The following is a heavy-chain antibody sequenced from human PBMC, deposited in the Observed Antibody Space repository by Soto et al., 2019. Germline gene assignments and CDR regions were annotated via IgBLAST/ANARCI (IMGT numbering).Heavy chain of an antibody. CDR1: GGSISSDGYY. J-gene: IGHJ4*02. D-gene: IGHD3-10*01. Sequence: QVQLQESGLGLVKPSQTLSLTCTVSGGSISSDGYYWSWIRQHPGKGLEWIGYIYYSGSTYYNPYHQSRVTISVVSVKNQLSLKVSSVTAADTAVYYCARAEYYYGSGSYYNWLDYWGQGTLVTVSS. CDR3: ARAEYYYGSGSYYNWLDY. V-gene: IGHV4-31*03. CDR2: IYYSGST.